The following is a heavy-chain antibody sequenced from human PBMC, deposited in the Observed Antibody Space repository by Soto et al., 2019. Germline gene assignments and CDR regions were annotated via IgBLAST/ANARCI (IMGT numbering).Heavy chain of an antibody. Sequence: SETLSLTCSVSGGSISSYYWSWIRQPPGKGPECIGYIYYTGSTNYNPSLKSRVTISVDTSRNQFSLKLSSVTAADTAVYYCARSKDIVVVPPAIINPTYGMDVWGQGTTVTVSS. J-gene: IGHJ6*02. CDR2: IYYTGST. D-gene: IGHD2-2*02. CDR1: GGSISSYY. V-gene: IGHV4-59*01. CDR3: ARSKDIVVVPPAIINPTYGMDV.